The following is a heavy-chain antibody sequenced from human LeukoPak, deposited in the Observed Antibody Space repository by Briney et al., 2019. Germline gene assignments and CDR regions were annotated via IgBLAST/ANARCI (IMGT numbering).Heavy chain of an antibody. Sequence: SETLSLTCTVSGGSISSYYWSWIRQPPGKGLEWIGYIYYSGSTIYNPSLKSRVSISLDTSKNQFSLMLRSVTAADTAVYYCARLLHAFDIWGQGTMVTVSS. V-gene: IGHV4-59*08. CDR2: IYYSGST. D-gene: IGHD2/OR15-2a*01. J-gene: IGHJ3*02. CDR3: ARLLHAFDI. CDR1: GGSISSYY.